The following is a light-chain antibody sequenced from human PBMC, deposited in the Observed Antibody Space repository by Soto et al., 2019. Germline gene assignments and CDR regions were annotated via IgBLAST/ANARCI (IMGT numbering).Light chain of an antibody. Sequence: EIVMTQSPATLSVSPGERATLSCRASQSVSSNLAWYQQKPGQAPRLLIYGASTRATGIPARFSGSGSGTEFPLPIRRLQSEDFAVYYCQQYNNWPWTFGQGTKVEIK. CDR3: QQYNNWPWT. CDR1: QSVSSN. J-gene: IGKJ1*01. CDR2: GAS. V-gene: IGKV3-15*01.